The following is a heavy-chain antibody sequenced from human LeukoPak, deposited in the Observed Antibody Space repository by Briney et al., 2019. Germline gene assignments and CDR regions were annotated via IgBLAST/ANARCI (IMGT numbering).Heavy chain of an antibody. V-gene: IGHV1-2*02. CDR2: INPNSGGT. CDR1: GYTFTSYA. D-gene: IGHD1-1*01. Sequence: ASVKVSCKASGYTFTSYAMNWVRQAPGQGLEWMGWINPNSGGTNYAQKFQGRVTMTRDTSISTVYMELSRLRSDDTAVYYCARDLWATEGYWGQGTLVTVSS. CDR3: ARDLWATEGY. J-gene: IGHJ4*02.